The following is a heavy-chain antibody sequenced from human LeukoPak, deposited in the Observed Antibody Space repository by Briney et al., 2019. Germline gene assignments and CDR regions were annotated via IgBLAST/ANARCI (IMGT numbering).Heavy chain of an antibody. CDR2: FSSVGSA. CDR3: ARKRTGTMSDV. D-gene: IGHD1-7*01. Sequence: SETLSLTCIVPGGSISSSSYYWAWIRQSPGKGLEWIGTFSSVGSAYYSPSLTSRVSISKDTSDNQLSLRLYSVTAADTAVYYCARKRTGTMSDVWGQGTQVTVSS. J-gene: IGHJ4*02. CDR1: GGSISSSSYY. V-gene: IGHV4-39*07.